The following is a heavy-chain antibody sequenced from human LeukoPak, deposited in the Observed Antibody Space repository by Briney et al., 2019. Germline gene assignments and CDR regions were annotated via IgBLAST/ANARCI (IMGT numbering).Heavy chain of an antibody. J-gene: IGHJ4*02. D-gene: IGHD3-22*01. V-gene: IGHV1-69*04. CDR3: ARDIAYYYDSSGQWDQWGFDY. CDR2: IIPILGIA. CDR1: GGTFSSYA. Sequence: SVKVSCKASGGTFSSYAISWVRQAPGQGLEWMGRIIPILGIANYAQKFQGRVTITADKSTSTAYMELSSLRSEDTAVYYCARDIAYYYDSSGQWDQWGFDYWGQGTLVTVSS.